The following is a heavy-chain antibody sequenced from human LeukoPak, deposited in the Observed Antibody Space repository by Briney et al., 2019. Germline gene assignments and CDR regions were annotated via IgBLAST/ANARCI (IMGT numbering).Heavy chain of an antibody. Sequence: GGSLRLSCAASGFTFSSYAMSWVRQAPGKGLEWVSGITGSGLSTYYADSVKGRFTISRDNSKNTLYSQMNSLRAEDTAVYYCAKAAEEYSSSWPDYWGQGTLVTVSS. CDR2: ITGSGLST. CDR1: GFTFSSYA. V-gene: IGHV3-23*01. CDR3: AKAAEEYSSSWPDY. D-gene: IGHD6-13*01. J-gene: IGHJ4*02.